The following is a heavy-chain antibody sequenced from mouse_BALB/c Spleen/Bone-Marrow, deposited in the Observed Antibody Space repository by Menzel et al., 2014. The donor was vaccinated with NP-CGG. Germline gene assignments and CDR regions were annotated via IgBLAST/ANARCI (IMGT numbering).Heavy chain of an antibody. J-gene: IGHJ4*01. CDR2: ILPGSGNI. D-gene: IGHD4-1*01. CDR3: ARGDWVFAMDY. CDR1: GYTFSSYW. V-gene: IGHV1-9*01. Sequence: VQRVESGAELMKPGASVKISCKATGYTFSSYWIEWVKQRPGHGLEWIGEILPGSGNIYFNEKFKGRATFTADTSSTTAYMQLSSLTSEDSAVCYCARGDWVFAMDYWGQGTSVTVSS.